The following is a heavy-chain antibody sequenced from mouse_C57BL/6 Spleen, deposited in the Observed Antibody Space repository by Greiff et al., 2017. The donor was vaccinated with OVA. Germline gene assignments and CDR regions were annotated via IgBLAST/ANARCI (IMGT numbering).Heavy chain of an antibody. J-gene: IGHJ1*03. D-gene: IGHD1-1*01. CDR1: GFNIKDDY. Sequence: EVQLQQSGAELVRPGASVKLSCTASGFNIKDDYMHWVKQRPEQGLEWIGWIDPENGDTEYASKFQGKATITADTASNTAYLQLSSLTSEDTAVYYCTTKSSHWSVDVWGTGTTVTVSA. CDR2: IDPENGDT. CDR3: TTKSSHWSVDV. V-gene: IGHV14-4*01.